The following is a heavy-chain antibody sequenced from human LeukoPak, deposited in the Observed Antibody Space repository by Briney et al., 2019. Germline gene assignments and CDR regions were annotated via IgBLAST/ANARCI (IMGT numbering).Heavy chain of an antibody. D-gene: IGHD5/OR15-5a*01. CDR3: AKGIGLPTYYFDY. J-gene: IGHJ4*02. CDR1: GFTFSSYA. V-gene: IGHV3-23*01. CDR2: ISGSGGST. Sequence: GGSLRPSCAASGFTFSSYAMSWVRQAPGKGLEWVSAISGSGGSTYYADSVKGRFTISRDNSKNTLYLQMNSLRAEDTAVYYCAKGIGLPTYYFDYWGQGTLVTVSS.